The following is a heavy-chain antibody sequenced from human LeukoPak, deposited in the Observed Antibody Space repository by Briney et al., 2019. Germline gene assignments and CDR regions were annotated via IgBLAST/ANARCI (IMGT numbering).Heavy chain of an antibody. J-gene: IGHJ4*02. D-gene: IGHD4-17*01. V-gene: IGHV1-69*04. CDR3: AGSSYGDYGFTTSSFDY. CDR1: GCTFSSYA. Sequence: AVTVSCKASGCTFSSYAISWVRQAPAQGLEWMGRIIPIFGIANYPQKFQGRVTITADKSTSTAYMELSRLRSEDTAVYDWAGSSYGDYGFTTSSFDYWGQGTLVTVSS. CDR2: IIPIFGIA.